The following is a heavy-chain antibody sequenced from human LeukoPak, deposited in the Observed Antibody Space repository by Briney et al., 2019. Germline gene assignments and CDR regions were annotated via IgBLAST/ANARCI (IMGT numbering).Heavy chain of an antibody. CDR3: ASEVGSSTNY. Sequence: PGGSLRLSCAASGFIVSSNYMSWVRQAPGKGLEWVSIIYGGGNTYYADSVKGRFTISRDNSKSTLYLQMSSLRAEDTAVYYCASEVGSSTNYWGQGTLVTVSS. D-gene: IGHD1-26*01. J-gene: IGHJ4*02. CDR1: GFIVSSNY. V-gene: IGHV3-53*01. CDR2: IYGGGNT.